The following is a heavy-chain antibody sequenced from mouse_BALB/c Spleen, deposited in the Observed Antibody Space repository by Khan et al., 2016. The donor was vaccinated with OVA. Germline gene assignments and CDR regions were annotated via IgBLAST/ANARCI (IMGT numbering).Heavy chain of an antibody. CDR2: ISSGGNT. CDR1: GFTFSNYG. J-gene: IGHJ3*01. CDR3: ARDYWLVY. V-gene: IGHV5-6-5*01. Sequence: DVHLVESGGGLVKPGGSLKVSCTASGFTFSNYGMSWVRQTPEKRLEWVASISSGGNTYYPDNAKGRFTISRENARNILYLQLSSLRSEDTAMYYCARDYWLVYWGQGTLVTVSA.